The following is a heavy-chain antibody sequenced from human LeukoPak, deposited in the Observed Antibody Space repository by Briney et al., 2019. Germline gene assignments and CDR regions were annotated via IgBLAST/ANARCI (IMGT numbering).Heavy chain of an antibody. V-gene: IGHV3-7*01. CDR2: IKQDGSEK. J-gene: IGHJ4*02. CDR3: ARDTYNYDTSGYGLGY. CDR1: GFTLKNYW. D-gene: IGHD3-22*01. Sequence: GGSLRLSCAASGFTLKNYWMSWVRQAPGKGLEWVANIKQDGSEKYYVESEKGRFTISRNNAKNSLYLQVSSLRAEDTAVYYCARDTYNYDTSGYGLGYWGQGTLVTVSS.